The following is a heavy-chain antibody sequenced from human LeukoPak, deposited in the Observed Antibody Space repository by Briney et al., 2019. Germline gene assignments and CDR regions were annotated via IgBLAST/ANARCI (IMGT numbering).Heavy chain of an antibody. CDR3: ARVIHAYYDILTGYYDY. CDR2: ISAYNGNT. D-gene: IGHD3-9*01. J-gene: IGHJ4*02. Sequence: ASVKVSCKASGYTFTSYGISWVRQAPGQGLAWMGWISAYNGNTNYAQKLQGRVTMTTDTSTSTAYMELRSLRSDDTAVYYCARVIHAYYDILTGYYDYWGQGTLVTVSS. V-gene: IGHV1-18*01. CDR1: GYTFTSYG.